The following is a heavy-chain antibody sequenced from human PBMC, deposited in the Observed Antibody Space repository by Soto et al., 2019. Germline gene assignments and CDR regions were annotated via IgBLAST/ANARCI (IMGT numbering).Heavy chain of an antibody. CDR3: ARDQSPITMIVVKEGYFQH. CDR2: ISYDGSNK. J-gene: IGHJ1*01. V-gene: IGHV3-30-3*01. CDR1: GFTFSSYA. D-gene: IGHD3-22*01. Sequence: GGSLRLSCAASGFTFSSYAMHWVRQAPGKGLEWVAVISYDGSNKYYADSVKGRFTISRDNSKNTLYLQMNGLRAEDTAVYYCARDQSPITMIVVKEGYFQHWGQGTLVTVSS.